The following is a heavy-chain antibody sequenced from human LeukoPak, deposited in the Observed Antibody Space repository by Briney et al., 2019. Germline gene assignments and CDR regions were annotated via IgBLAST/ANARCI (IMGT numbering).Heavy chain of an antibody. CDR2: IYHSGST. Sequence: SETLSLTCTVSGGSISSSSYYWGWIRQPPGKGLEWIGSIYHSGSTYYNPSLKSRVTISVDTSKNQFSLKLSSVTAADTAVYYCARDSSKTDGYNWGFYYYYYMDVWGKGTTVTVSS. V-gene: IGHV4-39*07. CDR3: ARDSSKTDGYNWGFYYYYYMDV. J-gene: IGHJ6*03. CDR1: GGSISSSSYY. D-gene: IGHD5-24*01.